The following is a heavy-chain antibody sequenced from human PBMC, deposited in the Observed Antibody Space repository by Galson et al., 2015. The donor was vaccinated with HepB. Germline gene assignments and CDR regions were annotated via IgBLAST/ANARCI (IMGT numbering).Heavy chain of an antibody. V-gene: IGHV5-51*03. CDR2: IYPGDSDT. D-gene: IGHD1-26*01. J-gene: IGHJ6*03. CDR1: GYSFTSYW. CDR3: ASAVGAKEPDYYVDV. Sequence: QSGAEVKKPGESLKISCKGSGYSFTSYWIGWVRQMPGKGLEWMGIIYPGDSDTRYSPSFQGQVTISADKSISTAYLQWSSLKASDTAMYYCASAVGAKEPDYYVDVWGKGTTVTVSS.